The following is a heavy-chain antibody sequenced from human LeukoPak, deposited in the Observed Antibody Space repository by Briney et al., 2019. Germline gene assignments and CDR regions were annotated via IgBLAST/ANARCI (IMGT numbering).Heavy chain of an antibody. CDR2: ISYDGSNK. V-gene: IGHV3-30-3*01. CDR3: ARQWFGESYYFDY. J-gene: IGHJ4*02. Sequence: GGSLRLSCAASGFTFSSYAMHWVRQAPGKGLEWVAVISYDGSNKYYADSVKGRFTISRDNSKNTLYLQMNSLRGEDTAVYYCARQWFGESYYFDYWGQGTLVTVSS. CDR1: GFTFSSYA. D-gene: IGHD3-10*01.